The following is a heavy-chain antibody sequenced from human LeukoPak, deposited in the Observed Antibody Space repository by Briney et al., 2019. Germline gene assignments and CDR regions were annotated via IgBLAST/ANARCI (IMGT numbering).Heavy chain of an antibody. V-gene: IGHV4-34*01. CDR2: INHSGST. J-gene: IGHJ4*02. CDR3: ARGRSWSSYYFDY. D-gene: IGHD6-13*01. CDR1: GGSFSGYY. Sequence: PSETLSLTCAVYGGSFSGYYWSWIRQPPGKGLEWIGEINHSGSTNYNPSLKSRVTISVDTSKNQFSLKLSSVTAADTAVYYCARGRSWSSYYFDYWGQGTLVTVSS.